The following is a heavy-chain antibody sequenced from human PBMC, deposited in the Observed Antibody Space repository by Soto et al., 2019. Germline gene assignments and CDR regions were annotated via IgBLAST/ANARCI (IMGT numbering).Heavy chain of an antibody. CDR1: GFTVSSNY. Sequence: EVQLVESGGGLIQPGGSLRLSCAASGFTVSSNYMSWVRQAPGKGLEWVSVIYSGGSTYYADSVKGRFTISRDNSKNTLYLQMNSLRAEDTAVYYCARDDVKGDSGLSYYYGMDVWGQGTTVTVSS. J-gene: IGHJ6*02. D-gene: IGHD2-21*02. CDR3: ARDDVKGDSGLSYYYGMDV. CDR2: IYSGGST. V-gene: IGHV3-53*01.